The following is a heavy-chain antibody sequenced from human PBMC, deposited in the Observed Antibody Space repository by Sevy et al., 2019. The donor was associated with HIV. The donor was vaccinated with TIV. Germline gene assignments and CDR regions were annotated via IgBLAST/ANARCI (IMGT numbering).Heavy chain of an antibody. CDR2: ISWNSGSI. D-gene: IGHD3-10*01. Sequence: GGSLRLSCAASGFSFDDYAMHWVRQAPGKGLEWVSGISWNSGSIGYADSVKGRFTISRDNAKNSLYLQTNSLRAEDTALYYCASGHSGSGSYLGLNYYYGMDVWGQGTTVTVSS. J-gene: IGHJ6*02. CDR3: ASGHSGSGSYLGLNYYYGMDV. V-gene: IGHV3-9*01. CDR1: GFSFDDYA.